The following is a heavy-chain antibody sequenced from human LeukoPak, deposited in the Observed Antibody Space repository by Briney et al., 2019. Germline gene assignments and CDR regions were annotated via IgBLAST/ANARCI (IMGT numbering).Heavy chain of an antibody. CDR1: GDSISSNSYY. J-gene: IGHJ3*02. CDR2: IYYRGST. D-gene: IGHD6-13*01. V-gene: IGHV4-39*01. CDR3: VRPAEQQLDAYDI. Sequence: SETLSLTCTVSGDSISSNSYYWGWIRQPPGKGLEWIGSIYYRGSTYYNPSLKSRVTISVDTSKNQFSLKLTSVTAADTAVYYCVRPAEQQLDAYDIWGQGKMLTVSS.